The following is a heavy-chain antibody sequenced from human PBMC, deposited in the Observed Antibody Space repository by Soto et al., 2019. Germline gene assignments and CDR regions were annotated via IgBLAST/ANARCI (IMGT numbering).Heavy chain of an antibody. CDR2: INHSGST. CDR3: ARFRGLITIFMDY. J-gene: IGHJ4*02. D-gene: IGHD3-9*01. V-gene: IGHV4-34*01. Sequence: SETLSLTCAVYGGSFSGYYWSWIRQPPGKGLEWIGEINHSGSTNYNPSLKSRVTISVDTSKNQFSLKLSSVTAADTAVYYCARFRGLITIFMDYWGQGTLVTVS. CDR1: GGSFSGYY.